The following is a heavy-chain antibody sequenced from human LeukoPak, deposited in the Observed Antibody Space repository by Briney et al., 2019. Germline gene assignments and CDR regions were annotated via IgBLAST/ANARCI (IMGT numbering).Heavy chain of an antibody. V-gene: IGHV4-59*02. CDR1: GGSVSSYY. Sequence: SETLSLTCTVSGGSVSSYYWCWIRQPPGKGLEWIGYIYYSGSTNYNPSLKSRVTISVDTSKNQFSLKLSSVTVADTAVYYCARGGESDYDSSGYLVYWGQGTLLTVSS. CDR3: ARGGESDYDSSGYLVY. CDR2: IYYSGST. D-gene: IGHD3-22*01. J-gene: IGHJ4*02.